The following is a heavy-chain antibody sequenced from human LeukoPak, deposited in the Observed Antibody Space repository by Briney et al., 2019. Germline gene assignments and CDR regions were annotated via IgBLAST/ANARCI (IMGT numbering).Heavy chain of an antibody. D-gene: IGHD6-6*01. CDR2: ISSSSSYI. CDR1: GFTFSSYS. Sequence: GGSLRLSCAASGFTFSSYSMNWVRHAPGKGLEWVSSISSSSSYIYYADSVKGRFTISRDNAKNSLYLQMSSLRVEDTAVYYCTRDPRHFDSCGQGTLVTVSS. CDR3: TRDPRHFDS. J-gene: IGHJ5*01. V-gene: IGHV3-21*01.